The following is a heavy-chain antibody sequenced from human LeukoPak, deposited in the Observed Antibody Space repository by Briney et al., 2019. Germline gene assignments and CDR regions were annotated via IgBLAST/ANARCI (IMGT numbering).Heavy chain of an antibody. CDR3: ARGYSHDAFDI. V-gene: IGHV1-69*05. Sequence: GASVKVSCKASGGTFSSYAISGVRQAPGQGLEWMGGIIPIFGTANYAQKFQGKVTITTDESTSTAYMELSSLRSEDTAVYYCARGYSHDAFDIWGQGTMVTVSS. CDR1: GGTFSSYA. J-gene: IGHJ3*02. CDR2: IIPIFGTA. D-gene: IGHD3-16*02.